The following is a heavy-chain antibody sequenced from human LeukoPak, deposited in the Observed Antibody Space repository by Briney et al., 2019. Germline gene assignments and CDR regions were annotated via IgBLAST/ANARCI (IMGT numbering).Heavy chain of an antibody. D-gene: IGHD1-1*01. Sequence: GGTLRLSCAASGFTFSRFSMNWVRQAPGKGLEWVSTISSGSTYIFYADSVRGRFTISRDNAKNSLYLQMNSLRGEDTAAYYCAGSDTTGYTPREWDYWYFDLWGRGTLVTVSS. CDR3: AGSDTTGYTPREWDYWYFDL. CDR1: GFTFSRFS. CDR2: ISSGSTYI. V-gene: IGHV3-21*01. J-gene: IGHJ2*01.